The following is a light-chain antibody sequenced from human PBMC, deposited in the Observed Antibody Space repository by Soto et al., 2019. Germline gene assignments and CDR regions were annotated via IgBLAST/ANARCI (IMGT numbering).Light chain of an antibody. CDR1: TSDVGSYDS. CDR2: EVN. J-gene: IGLJ1*01. V-gene: IGLV2-23*02. Sequence: QSALTQRASVSGSPGQSITISCTGTTSDVGSYDSVSWYQHHPGKAPKLMIYEVNKRPSGVSIRFSGSKSGNTASLTIPGLQAEDEADYYCCSYAGTSYVFGAGTKVTVL. CDR3: CSYAGTSYV.